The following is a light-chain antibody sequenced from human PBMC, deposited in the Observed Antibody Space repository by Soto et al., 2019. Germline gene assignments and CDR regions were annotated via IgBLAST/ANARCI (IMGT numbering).Light chain of an antibody. CDR3: QKYDSAPRT. CDR1: QGISNY. V-gene: IGKV1-27*01. J-gene: IGKJ1*01. CDR2: AAS. Sequence: DIQMTQSPSSLSASVGDRVTITCRASQGISNYLAWYQQKPGKVPKLLIYAASTLPSRVPSRFNGRGSGTDFTLTISSLQPEDAATYYCQKYDSAPRTFGQGTKVEIK.